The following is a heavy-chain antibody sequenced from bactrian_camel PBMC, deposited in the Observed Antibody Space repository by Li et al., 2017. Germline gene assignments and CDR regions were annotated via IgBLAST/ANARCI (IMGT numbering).Heavy chain of an antibody. CDR1: GFSFNSYG. D-gene: IGHD6*01. J-gene: IGHJ4*01. CDR3: ASTSWDYGGSWRY. CDR2: INTASGRT. Sequence: VQLVESGGGLVQPGGSLRLSCAASGFSFNSYGMSWVRQAPGKGLEWVSAINTASGRTYYAESVQGRFTISRDNAKNTVYLQMNSLKPEDTGLYYCASTSWDYGGSWRYWGQGTQVTVS. V-gene: IGHV3S40*01.